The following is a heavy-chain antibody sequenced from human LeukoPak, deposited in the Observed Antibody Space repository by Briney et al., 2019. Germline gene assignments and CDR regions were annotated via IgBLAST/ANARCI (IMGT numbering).Heavy chain of an antibody. J-gene: IGHJ4*02. CDR2: ISGSGGST. V-gene: IGHV3-23*01. CDR1: GFTFSSYA. D-gene: IGHD6-19*01. CDR3: ARDYLRGWWGYYFDY. Sequence: SGGSLRLSCAASGFTFSSYAMSWVRQAPGKGLEWVSAISGSGGSTYYADSVKGRFTISRDNSKNTLYLQMNSLRAEDTAVYYCARDYLRGWWGYYFDYWGQGTLVTVSS.